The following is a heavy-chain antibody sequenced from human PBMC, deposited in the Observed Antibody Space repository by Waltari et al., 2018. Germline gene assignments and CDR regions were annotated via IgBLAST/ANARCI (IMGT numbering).Heavy chain of an antibody. D-gene: IGHD3-9*01. J-gene: IGHJ4*02. CDR2: INPNSGNT. CDR3: AKLPTYYDILTGIDY. CDR1: GYTFTSYD. Sequence: QVQLVKSGAEVMKPGASVKVSCKASGYTFTSYDINWVRQATGQGLEWMGWINPNSGNTGYAQKFLGRVTMTRDTSIGTVYMELSSLRSEDTAVYYCAKLPTYYDILTGIDYWGQGTLVTVSS. V-gene: IGHV1-8*01.